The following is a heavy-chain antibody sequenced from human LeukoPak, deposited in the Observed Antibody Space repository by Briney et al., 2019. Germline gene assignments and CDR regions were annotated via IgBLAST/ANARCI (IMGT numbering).Heavy chain of an antibody. J-gene: IGHJ6*03. D-gene: IGHD3-10*01. Sequence: SQTLSLTCTVSGGSISSGGYYWSWIRQHPGKGLEWTGHIYYSGSTYYNPSLKSRVTISVDTSKNQFSLKLSSVTAADTAVYYCARDYYGSGTSYVGKDYYYYYYMDVWGKGTTVTVSS. CDR3: ARDYYGSGTSYVGKDYYYYYYMDV. V-gene: IGHV4-31*03. CDR1: GGSISSGGYY. CDR2: IYYSGST.